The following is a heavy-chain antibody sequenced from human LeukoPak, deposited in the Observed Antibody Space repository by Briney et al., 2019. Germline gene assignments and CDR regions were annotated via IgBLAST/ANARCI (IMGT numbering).Heavy chain of an antibody. D-gene: IGHD3-3*01. Sequence: ASVKVSCKASGGTFSSYAISWVRQAPGQGLEWMGGIIPIFGTANYAQKFQGRVTITADESTSTAYMELSSLRSEDTAVYYCARGREYYDFWSALDVWGKGTTVTVSS. J-gene: IGHJ6*04. CDR3: ARGREYYDFWSALDV. V-gene: IGHV1-69*13. CDR2: IIPIFGTA. CDR1: GGTFSSYA.